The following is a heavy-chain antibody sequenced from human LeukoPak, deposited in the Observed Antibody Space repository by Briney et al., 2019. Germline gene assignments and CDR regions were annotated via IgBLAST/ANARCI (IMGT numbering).Heavy chain of an antibody. CDR2: IYYSGST. D-gene: IGHD1-14*01. V-gene: IGHV4-28*01. J-gene: IGHJ4*02. CDR1: GYSISSSNW. Sequence: SETLSLTCAVSGYSISSSNWWGWIRQPPGKGLEWIGYIYYSGSTYYNPSLKSRVTMSVDTSKNQFSLKLSSVTAVDTAVYYCARSYSSREGTNPYFDYWGQGTLVTVSS. CDR3: ARSYSSREGTNPYFDY.